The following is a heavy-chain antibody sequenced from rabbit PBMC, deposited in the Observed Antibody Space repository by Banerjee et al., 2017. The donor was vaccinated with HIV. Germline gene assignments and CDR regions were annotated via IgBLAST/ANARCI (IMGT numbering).Heavy chain of an antibody. CDR3: ARGYAGYAGYGYAYFDL. CDR2: IATDSGTT. CDR1: GFSFSSSYY. D-gene: IGHD6-1*01. V-gene: IGHV1S40*01. Sequence: QSLEESGGDLVKPGASLTLTCTASGFSFSSSYYMCWVRQAPGKGLEWIGYIATDSGTTDYASWVNGRFTISRNTNQNTVTLQMTSLTAADTATDFCARGYAGYAGYGYAYFDLWGPGTLVTVS. J-gene: IGHJ4*01.